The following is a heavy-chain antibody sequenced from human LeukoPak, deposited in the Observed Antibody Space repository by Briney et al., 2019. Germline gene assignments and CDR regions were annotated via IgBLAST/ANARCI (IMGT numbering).Heavy chain of an antibody. V-gene: IGHV3-74*01. CDR3: AKAADYDTDAFDI. Sequence: PGGSLRLSCAASGFTFNTYWMHWVRQAPGKGLGWVSRINSDGSSTNYADSVKGRFTISRDNAKNTLSLQMNSLRAEDTAVYYCAKAADYDTDAFDIWGQGTMVTVSS. D-gene: IGHD4/OR15-4a*01. J-gene: IGHJ3*02. CDR2: INSDGSST. CDR1: GFTFNTYW.